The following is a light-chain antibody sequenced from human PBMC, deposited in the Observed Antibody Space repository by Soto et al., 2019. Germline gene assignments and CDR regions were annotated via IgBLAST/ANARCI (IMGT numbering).Light chain of an antibody. CDR1: QSVISS. J-gene: IGKJ4*01. Sequence: EIVVTQSPALLSVSPGERVTLSCRASQSVISSIAWYQQKLGQAPRLLIYGASTRATGIPARFSGSGSGTECFLTISSLESEDFAMYYCQHYNNWLGTFGGGTKVEIK. CDR3: QHYNNWLGT. CDR2: GAS. V-gene: IGKV3-15*01.